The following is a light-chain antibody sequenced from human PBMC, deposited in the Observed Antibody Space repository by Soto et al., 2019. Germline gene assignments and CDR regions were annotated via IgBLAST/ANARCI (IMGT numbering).Light chain of an antibody. V-gene: IGKV3-20*01. J-gene: IGKJ2*01. CDR1: QSFSSSY. CDR2: GAS. Sequence: EIVLTQSPGTLFLSPGERATLSCRASQSFSSSYLAWYQHKPGQAPGLLIYGASSRATGIPDRFSGSGSGTDFTLTISRLEPEDFAVYYCQQYGSSPHTFGQGTKLEIK. CDR3: QQYGSSPHT.